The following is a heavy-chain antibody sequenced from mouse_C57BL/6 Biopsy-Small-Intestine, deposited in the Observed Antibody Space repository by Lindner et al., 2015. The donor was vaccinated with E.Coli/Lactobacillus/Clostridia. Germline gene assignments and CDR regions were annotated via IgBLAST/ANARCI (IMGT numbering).Heavy chain of an antibody. D-gene: IGHD2-13*01. Sequence: SVKVSCKTSGYKFTRNYIHWVRQAPGQGLEWLGIINPSGGSRSDVKKFQRRVTMTSDTSTNTVYMELSSLGFEDTAVYYCARDAASCGGDCYHDGDAFDMWGQGTKVTVSS. CDR2: INPSGGSR. J-gene: IGHJ3*02. CDR3: ARDAASCGGDCYHDGDAFDM. CDR1: GYKFTRNY. V-gene: IGHV1-64*01.